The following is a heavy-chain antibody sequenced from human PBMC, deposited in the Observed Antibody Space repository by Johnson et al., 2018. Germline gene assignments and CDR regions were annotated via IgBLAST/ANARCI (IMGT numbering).Heavy chain of an antibody. CDR2: IQQDGSET. CDR1: GFTFSSYW. CDR3: ARDRSRCWYRGDAFDS. J-gene: IGHJ3*02. D-gene: IGHD6-13*01. V-gene: IGHV3-7*01. Sequence: VQLVESGGGLVQPGGSLRLSCAASGFTFSSYWMSWVRQAPGKGLEWVANIQQDGSETYYVDSVKGRFTISRDNAMNSLYLQMTSLRAEETAGYYWARDRSRCWYRGDAFDSWGQGTMVTVSS.